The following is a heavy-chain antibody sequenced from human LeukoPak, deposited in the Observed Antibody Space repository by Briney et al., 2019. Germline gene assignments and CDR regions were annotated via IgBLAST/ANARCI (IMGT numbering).Heavy chain of an antibody. Sequence: GGSLRLSRAASGFTFSSYAMSWVRQAPGKGLEWVSSISSSSSYIYYADSVKGRFTISRDNAKNSLYLQMNSLRAEDTAVYYCASPTPYSSGWYGYWGQGTLVTVSS. V-gene: IGHV3-21*01. J-gene: IGHJ4*02. CDR3: ASPTPYSSGWYGY. CDR1: GFTFSSYA. D-gene: IGHD6-19*01. CDR2: ISSSSSYI.